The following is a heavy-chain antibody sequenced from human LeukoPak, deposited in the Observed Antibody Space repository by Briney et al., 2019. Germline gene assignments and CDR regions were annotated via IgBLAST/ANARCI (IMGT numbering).Heavy chain of an antibody. V-gene: IGHV3-23*01. D-gene: IGHD3-16*02. CDR3: AKVHLSAFDY. Sequence: PGGSLRLSCAASGLTFSSYAMSWVRQAPGKGLEWVSVISGSGGSTYYADSAKGRFTISRDNSKNTLYLQMNSLRAEDTAVYYCAKVHLSAFDYWGQGTLVTVSS. CDR2: ISGSGGST. CDR1: GLTFSSYA. J-gene: IGHJ4*02.